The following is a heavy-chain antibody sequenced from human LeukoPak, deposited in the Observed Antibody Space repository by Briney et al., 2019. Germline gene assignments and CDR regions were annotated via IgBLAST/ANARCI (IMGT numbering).Heavy chain of an antibody. CDR3: ASEDFADAFDI. D-gene: IGHD3-3*01. V-gene: IGHV4-59*01. CDR2: IYYSGSI. CDR1: GGSISSYY. J-gene: IGHJ3*02. Sequence: SETLSLTCTVSGGSISSYYWSWIRQPPGKGLEWIGYIYYSGSINYNPSLKSRVTISVDTSKNQFSLKLSSVTAADTAVYYCASEDFADAFDIWGQGTMVTVSS.